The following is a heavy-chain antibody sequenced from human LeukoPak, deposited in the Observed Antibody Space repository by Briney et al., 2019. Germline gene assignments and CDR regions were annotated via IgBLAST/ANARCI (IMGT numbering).Heavy chain of an antibody. V-gene: IGHV3-74*01. CDR3: ARSRYTGSHFDY. CDR2: INSDGSST. D-gene: IGHD1-26*01. J-gene: IGHJ4*02. Sequence: PGGSLRLSCAASGFTFSGSDMHWVRQAPGKGLVWVSRINSDGSSTSYADSVKGRFTISRDNAKNTLYLQMNSLRAEDTAVYYCARSRYTGSHFDYWGQGTLVTVSS. CDR1: GFTFSGSD.